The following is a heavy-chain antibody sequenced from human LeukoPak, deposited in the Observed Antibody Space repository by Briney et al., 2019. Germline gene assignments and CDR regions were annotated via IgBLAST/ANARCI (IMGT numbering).Heavy chain of an antibody. CDR2: IKHDGSEK. Sequence: GGSLRLSCAASGFTFSDNYMSWIRQAPGKGLEWVASIKHDGSEKYYVDSVKGRFTISRDNAKNTVHLQMNSLRAEDTAVYYCARDYGGNSGDFDYWGQGTLVTVSS. CDR3: ARDYGGNSGDFDY. CDR1: GFTFSDNY. D-gene: IGHD4-23*01. V-gene: IGHV3-7*01. J-gene: IGHJ4*02.